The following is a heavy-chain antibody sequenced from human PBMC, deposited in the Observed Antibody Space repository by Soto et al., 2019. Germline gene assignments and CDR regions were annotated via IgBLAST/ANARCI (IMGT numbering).Heavy chain of an antibody. CDR2: IIPIFGTA. CDR3: ARAHLGGTRPYNWFDP. D-gene: IGHD1-1*01. CDR1: GGTFSSYA. V-gene: IGHV1-69*01. J-gene: IGHJ5*02. Sequence: QVQLVQSGAEVKKPGSSVKVSCKASGGTFSSYAISWVQQAPGQGLEWMGGIIPIFGTANYAQKFQGRVTITADESTSTAYMELSSLRSEDTAVYYCARAHLGGTRPYNWFDPWGQGTLVTVSS.